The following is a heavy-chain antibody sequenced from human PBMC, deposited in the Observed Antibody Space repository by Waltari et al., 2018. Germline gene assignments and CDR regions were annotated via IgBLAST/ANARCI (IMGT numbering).Heavy chain of an antibody. CDR2: IEREEGET. D-gene: IGHD3-10*01. CDR1: GYRFTDYY. V-gene: IGHV1-69-2*01. CDR3: VTALGDRSSASRPFDV. J-gene: IGHJ3*01. Sequence: EVQLLQSGTELKKPGSTVKISCQVSGYRFTDYYIHWVQQAPGNGPQWKGLIEREEGETLEAWRFQGRVTITADTSTEAAFMELSSLTSDDTAVYYCVTALGDRSSASRPFDVWGLGTLITVSS.